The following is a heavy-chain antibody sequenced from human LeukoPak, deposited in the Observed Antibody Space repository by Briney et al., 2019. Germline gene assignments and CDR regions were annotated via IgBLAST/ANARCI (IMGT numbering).Heavy chain of an antibody. D-gene: IGHD2-2*01. CDR1: GGSISSSSYY. CDR2: IYYSGST. V-gene: IGHV4-39*01. CDR3: ARGEPDIVVVPAVHSGYDYVDY. Sequence: TSETLSLTCTVSGGSISSSSYYWGWIRQPPGKGLEWIGSIYYSGSTYYNPSLKSQVTISVDTSKNQFSLKLSSVTAADTAVYYCARGEPDIVVVPAVHSGYDYVDYWGQGTLVTVSS. J-gene: IGHJ4*02.